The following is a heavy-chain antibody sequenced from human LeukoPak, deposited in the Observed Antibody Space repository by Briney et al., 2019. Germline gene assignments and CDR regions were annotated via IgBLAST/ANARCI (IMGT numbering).Heavy chain of an antibody. CDR3: AREGVAWDTAVDY. V-gene: IGHV3-30*03. CDR2: ISYDEVIE. CDR1: GFAFNSYG. Sequence: GGSLRLSCAASGFAFNSYGMHWVRQAPGKGLQWVSIISYDEVIEYYADSVKGRFTISRDNSKNTLYLQMNSLRAEDTAVYYCAREGVAWDTAVDYWGQGTLATVSS. J-gene: IGHJ4*02. D-gene: IGHD5-18*01.